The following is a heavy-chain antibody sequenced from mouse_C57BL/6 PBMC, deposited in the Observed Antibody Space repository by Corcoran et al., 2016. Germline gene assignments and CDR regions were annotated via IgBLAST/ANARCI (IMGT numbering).Heavy chain of an antibody. CDR3: ASPPAP. CDR1: GYTFTDYY. CDR2: INPNNGGT. J-gene: IGHJ4*01. Sequence: EVQLQQSGPELVKPGASVKISCKASGYTFTDYYMNWVKQSHGKSLEWIGDINPNNGGTSYNQKFKGKATLTVDKSSSTAYMELRSLTSEDSAVYYCASPPAPWGQGTSVTVS. V-gene: IGHV1-26*01.